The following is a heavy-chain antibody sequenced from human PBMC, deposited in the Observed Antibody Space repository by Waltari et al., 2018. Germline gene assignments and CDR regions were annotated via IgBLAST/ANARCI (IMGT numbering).Heavy chain of an antibody. J-gene: IGHJ3*02. CDR3: AKDRGQIVGAIVSAFDI. Sequence: EVQLLESGGGLVQPGGSLRLSCAASGFTFSSYAMSWVRQAPGKGLEWVSVIYSGGSTYYADSVKGRFTISRDNSKNTLYLQMNSLRAEDTAVYYCAKDRGQIVGAIVSAFDIWGQGTMVTVSS. CDR1: GFTFSSYA. CDR2: IYSGGST. D-gene: IGHD1-26*01. V-gene: IGHV3-23*03.